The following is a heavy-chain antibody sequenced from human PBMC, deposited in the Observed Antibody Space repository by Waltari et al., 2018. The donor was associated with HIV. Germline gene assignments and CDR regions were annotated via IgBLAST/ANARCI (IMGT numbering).Heavy chain of an antibody. J-gene: IGHJ4*02. CDR2: IYYSGST. V-gene: IGHV4-30-4*01. D-gene: IGHD3-22*01. CDR1: GGSISSGDSY. Sequence: QVQLQESGPGLVKPSQTLSLTCTVPGGSISSGDSYWSWLRQPPGKGLEWIGYIYYSGSTYYNPSLKSRVTISVDTSKNQFSLKLSSVTAADTAVYYCARVRGPYDSSGYFQYYFDYWGQGTLVTVSS. CDR3: ARVRGPYDSSGYFQYYFDY.